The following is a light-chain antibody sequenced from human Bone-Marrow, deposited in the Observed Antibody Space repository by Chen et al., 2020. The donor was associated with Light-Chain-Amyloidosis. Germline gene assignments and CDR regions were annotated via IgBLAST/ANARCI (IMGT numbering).Light chain of an antibody. J-gene: IGKJ4*01. CDR1: QTISSNY. Sequence: EIVLTQSPGTLSLSPGEGANLSCRASQTISSNYLTWYQQKFGQAPRLLIYGSSSRATGIPDRFNGGGSGTDFTLTINRLEPEDFAMYYCQQYGTSPLTFGGGTKVEIQ. CDR3: QQYGTSPLT. CDR2: GSS. V-gene: IGKV3-20*01.